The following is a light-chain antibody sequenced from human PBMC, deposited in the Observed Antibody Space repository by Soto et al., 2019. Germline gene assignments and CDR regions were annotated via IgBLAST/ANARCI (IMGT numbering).Light chain of an antibody. V-gene: IGLV2-14*03. CDR3: NSYTTSSTWA. CDR2: DVS. J-gene: IGLJ2*01. CDR1: SSDVGGYNY. Sequence: QSALTQPASVSGSPGQSITISCTGTSSDVGGYNYVSWYQQHPGKAPKLMIYDVSNRPSGVSNRFSGSKSGNTASLTISGLQAEDEADYYCNSYTTSSTWAFGGGTKLTVL.